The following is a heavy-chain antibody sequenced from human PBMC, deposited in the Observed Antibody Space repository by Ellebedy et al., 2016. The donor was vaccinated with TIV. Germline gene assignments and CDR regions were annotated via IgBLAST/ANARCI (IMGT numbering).Heavy chain of an antibody. Sequence: AASVKVSCKASGGTFSSYAISWVRQAPGQGLEWMGWISAYNGNTNYAQNLQGRVTMTTDTSTDTAYMELRSLRSDDTAVYFCARYSGSGTYYRNGMDVWGQGTTVTVSS. V-gene: IGHV1-18*01. J-gene: IGHJ6*02. CDR2: ISAYNGNT. CDR1: GGTFSSYA. D-gene: IGHD3-10*01. CDR3: ARYSGSGTYYRNGMDV.